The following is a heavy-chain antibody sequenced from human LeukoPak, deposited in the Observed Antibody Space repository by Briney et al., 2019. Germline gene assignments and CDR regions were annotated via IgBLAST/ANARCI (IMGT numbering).Heavy chain of an antibody. CDR3: ARGKIVVVPAADNWFDP. CDR1: GGTFSSYA. V-gene: IGHV1-69*05. D-gene: IGHD2-2*01. CDR2: IIPIFGTA. J-gene: IGHJ5*02. Sequence: ASVKVFCKASGGTFSSYAISWVRQAPGQGLEWMGRIIPIFGTANYAQKFQGRVTITTDESTSTAYMELSSLRSEDTAVYYCARGKIVVVPAADNWFDPWGQGTLVTVSS.